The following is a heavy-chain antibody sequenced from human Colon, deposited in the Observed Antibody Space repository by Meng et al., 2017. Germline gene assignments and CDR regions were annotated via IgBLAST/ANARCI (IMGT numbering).Heavy chain of an antibody. CDR2: ISYDGSNK. CDR1: GFTFSSYA. J-gene: IGHJ4*01. CDR3: ARVGLLWFGESYYFDY. V-gene: IGHV3-30*04. D-gene: IGHD3-10*01. Sequence: GESLKISCAASGFTFSSYAMHWVRQAPGKGLEWVAVISYDGSNKYYADSVKGRFTISRDNSKNTLYLQMNSLRAEDTAVYYCARVGLLWFGESYYFDYWGHGKLVNVSS.